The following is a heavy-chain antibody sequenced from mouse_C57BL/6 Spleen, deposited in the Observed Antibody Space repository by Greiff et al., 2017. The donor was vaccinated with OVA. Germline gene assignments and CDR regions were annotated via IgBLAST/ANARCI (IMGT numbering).Heavy chain of an antibody. CDR2: IYPRDGST. J-gene: IGHJ3*01. CDR3: ARCPAQANWFAY. CDR1: GYTFTDHT. Sequence: VKLQESDAELVKPGASVKISCKVSGYTFTDHTIHWMKQRPEQGLEWIGYIYPRDGSTKYNEKFKGKATLTADKSSSTAYMQLNSLTSEDSAVYFCARCPAQANWFAYWGQGTLVTVSA. V-gene: IGHV1-78*01. D-gene: IGHD3-2*02.